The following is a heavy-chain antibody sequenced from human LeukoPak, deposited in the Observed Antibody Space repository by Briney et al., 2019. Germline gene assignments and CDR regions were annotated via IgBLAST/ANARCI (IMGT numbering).Heavy chain of an antibody. J-gene: IGHJ4*02. CDR1: GFTFSSYA. CDR2: ISGSGGST. V-gene: IGHV3-23*01. D-gene: IGHD6-19*01. CDR3: AKAFAAQQWLTLDY. Sequence: PGGSLRLSCAASGFTFSSYAMSWVRQAPGKGLEWVSAISGSGGSTYYADSVKGRFTISRDNPKNTLYPQMNSLRAEDTAVYYCAKAFAAQQWLTLDYWGQGTLVTVSS.